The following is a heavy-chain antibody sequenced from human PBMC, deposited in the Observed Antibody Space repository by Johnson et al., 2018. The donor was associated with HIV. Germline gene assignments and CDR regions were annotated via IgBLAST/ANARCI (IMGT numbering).Heavy chain of an antibody. J-gene: IGHJ3*02. CDR3: AREGAWEVRPGAFDI. CDR2: IYSGGNT. CDR1: GITVSSSY. V-gene: IGHV3-66*01. Sequence: VQLVESGGGLVQPGGSLRLYCAASGITVSSSYMSWVHQAPGKGLVWVSVIYSGGNTYYAEAVRGRFTISRDNSKNTRYLQMNSLRAEDTAVYHCAREGAWEVRPGAFDIWGQGTTVTVSS. D-gene: IGHD1-26*01.